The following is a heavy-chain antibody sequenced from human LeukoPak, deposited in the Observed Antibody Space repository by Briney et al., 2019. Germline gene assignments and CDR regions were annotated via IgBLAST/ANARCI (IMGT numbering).Heavy chain of an antibody. J-gene: IGHJ4*02. D-gene: IGHD6-13*01. CDR2: FNPNSGGT. CDR1: GYTVTGYY. Sequence: ASLKVSCKASGYTVTGYYMHWVPQAPGQGLQCMGWFNPNSGGTNYAQKFQGRVTMTRDTSISTAYMELSRLRSDDTAVYYCARAWVSSSWYPPWFDYWGQGTLVTVSS. CDR3: ARAWVSSSWYPPWFDY. V-gene: IGHV1-2*02.